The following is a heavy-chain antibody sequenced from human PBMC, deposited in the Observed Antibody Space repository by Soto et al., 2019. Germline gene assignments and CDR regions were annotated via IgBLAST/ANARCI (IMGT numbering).Heavy chain of an antibody. V-gene: IGHV4-39*01. CDR3: ARLSKGGTIFGVVIPADDY. D-gene: IGHD3-3*01. CDR2: IYYSGST. CDR1: GGSISSSSYY. J-gene: IGHJ4*02. Sequence: PSETLSLTCTVSGGSISSSSYYWGWIRQPPGKGLEWIGSIYYSGSTYYNPSLKSRVTISVDTSKNQFSLKLSSVTAADTAVYYCARLSKGGTIFGVVIPADDYWGQGTLVTVSS.